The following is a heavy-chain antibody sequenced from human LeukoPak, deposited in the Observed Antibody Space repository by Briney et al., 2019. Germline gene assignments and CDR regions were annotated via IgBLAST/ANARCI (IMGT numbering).Heavy chain of an antibody. CDR2: IYSGDSDT. CDR1: GFTFTDYW. J-gene: IGHJ3*02. D-gene: IGHD3-10*01. Sequence: GESLKISCQGFGFTFTDYWIGWVRQMPGKGLEWMGVIYSGDSDTRYSPSFQGQVTISVDDSSRTAYLQWSSLKASDTAMYYCARAAELARGTFDIWGLGTMVTVSS. V-gene: IGHV5-51*01. CDR3: ARAAELARGTFDI.